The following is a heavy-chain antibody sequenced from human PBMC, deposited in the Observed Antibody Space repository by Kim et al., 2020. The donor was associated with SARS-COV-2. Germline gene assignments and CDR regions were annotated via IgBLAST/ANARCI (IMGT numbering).Heavy chain of an antibody. Sequence: IDYAESVKGRFTISRDNAKNSLYLQMNGLRAEDTAVYYCARDGAARLFDYWGQGALVTVSS. CDR2: I. CDR3: ARDGAARLFDY. J-gene: IGHJ4*02. D-gene: IGHD6-6*01. V-gene: IGHV3-21*01.